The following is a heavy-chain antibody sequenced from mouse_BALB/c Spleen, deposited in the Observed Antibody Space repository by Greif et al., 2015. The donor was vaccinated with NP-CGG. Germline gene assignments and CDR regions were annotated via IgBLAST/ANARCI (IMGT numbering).Heavy chain of an antibody. CDR3: ARNYAMDY. V-gene: IGHV1-7*01. J-gene: IGHJ4*01. CDR2: INPSTGYT. Sequence: VKLVESGAELAKPGASVKVSCKASGYTFTSYWMHWVKQRPGQGLEWIGYINPSTGYTEYNQKFKDKATLTADKSSSTAYMQLSSLTSEDSAVYYCARNYAMDYWGQGTSVTVSS. CDR1: GYTFTSYW.